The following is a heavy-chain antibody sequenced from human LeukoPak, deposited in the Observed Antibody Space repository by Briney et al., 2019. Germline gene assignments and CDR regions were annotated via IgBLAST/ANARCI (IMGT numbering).Heavy chain of an antibody. V-gene: IGHV4-59*01. Sequence: SETLSLTCTVSGGSISSYYWSWIRQPPGKGLEWIGYIYYSGSTNYNPSLKSRVTISVDTSKNQFSLKLSPVTAADTAVYYCARDNYSPPYYYYGMDVWGQGTTVTVSS. D-gene: IGHD4-11*01. J-gene: IGHJ6*02. CDR2: IYYSGST. CDR3: ARDNYSPPYYYYGMDV. CDR1: GGSISSYY.